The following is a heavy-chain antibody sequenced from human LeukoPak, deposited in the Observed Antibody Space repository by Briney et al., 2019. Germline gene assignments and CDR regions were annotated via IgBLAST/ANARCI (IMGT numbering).Heavy chain of an antibody. D-gene: IGHD4-11*01. CDR2: VDHTGST. V-gene: IGHV4-59*01. Sequence: PSETLSLTCSVSGDSITMYYWTWIRQPPGKGLEWIGYVDHTGSTNFNPSLNGRVSISRDTSKNLFSLRLRSVTAADTAVYFCARGRVSSSTWYSTYYYSFYMDVWGKGTTVTVSS. CDR3: ARGRVSSSTWYSTYYYSFYMDV. J-gene: IGHJ6*03. CDR1: GDSITMYY.